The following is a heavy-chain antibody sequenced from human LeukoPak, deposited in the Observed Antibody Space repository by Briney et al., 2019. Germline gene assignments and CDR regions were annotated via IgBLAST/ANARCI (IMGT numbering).Heavy chain of an antibody. Sequence: GESLKISCKGSGYSFTSYWIGWVRQMPGKGLEWMGIIYPGDSDTRYSPSFQGQVTISADKSISTAYLQWSSLKASDTAMYLCSRRELGSASYLDYWGQGTLVTVSS. J-gene: IGHJ4*02. CDR1: GYSFTSYW. D-gene: IGHD3-10*01. CDR2: IYPGDSDT. V-gene: IGHV5-51*01. CDR3: SRRELGSASYLDY.